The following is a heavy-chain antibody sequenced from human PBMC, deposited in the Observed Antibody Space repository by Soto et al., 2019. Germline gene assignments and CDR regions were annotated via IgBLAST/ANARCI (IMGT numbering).Heavy chain of an antibody. V-gene: IGHV3-7*01. Sequence: GGSLRLSCAASGFTFSSYWMSWVRQAPGKGLEWVANIKQDGSEKYYVDSVKGRFTISRDNATNSLYLQMNSLRAEDTAVYYCARLSPGDAFDIWGQGTMVTVSS. CDR2: IKQDGSEK. J-gene: IGHJ3*02. CDR3: ARLSPGDAFDI. CDR1: GFTFSSYW.